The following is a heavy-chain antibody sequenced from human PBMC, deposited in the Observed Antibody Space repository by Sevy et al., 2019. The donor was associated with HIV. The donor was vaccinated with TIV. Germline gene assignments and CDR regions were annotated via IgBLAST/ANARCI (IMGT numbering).Heavy chain of an antibody. CDR2: FDPEDGET. Sequence: ASVKVSCKVSGYTLTELSMHWVRQAPGKGLEWMGGFDPEDGETIYAQKFQGRVTMTEDTSTDTAYMELSSLRSEDTAVYYCATGDGVTSSGWHSGGGYWGQGTLVTVSS. CDR1: GYTLTELS. CDR3: ATGDGVTSSGWHSGGGY. D-gene: IGHD6-19*01. J-gene: IGHJ4*02. V-gene: IGHV1-24*01.